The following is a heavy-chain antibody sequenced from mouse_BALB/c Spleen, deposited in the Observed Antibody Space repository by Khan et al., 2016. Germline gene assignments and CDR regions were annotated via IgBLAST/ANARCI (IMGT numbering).Heavy chain of an antibody. J-gene: IGHJ2*01. Sequence: QVQLQQSGAELAKPGASVKMSCKASGYTFTSYWMHWVKQRPGQGLEWIGYINPSTGYTEYNQKFKDKATLTADKSSSTAYMQLSSLTSEDSAVYYCARYDGYYYFDYWGQGTTLTVSS. CDR1: GYTFTSYW. V-gene: IGHV1-7*01. CDR3: ARYDGYYYFDY. CDR2: INPSTGYT. D-gene: IGHD2-3*01.